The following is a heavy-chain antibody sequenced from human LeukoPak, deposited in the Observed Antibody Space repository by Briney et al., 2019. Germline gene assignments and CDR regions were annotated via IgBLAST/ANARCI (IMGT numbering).Heavy chain of an antibody. D-gene: IGHD1-14*01. CDR1: GGSISSYY. J-gene: IGHJ4*02. CDR2: IYYSGST. CDR3: ASLDDPDTG. Sequence: SETLSLTCTVSGGSISSYYWSWIRQPPGKGLEWIGDIYYSGSTNYNPSLKSRVTISVDTSKNQFSLKLSSVTAADTAVYYCASLDDPDTGWGQGTLVTVSS. V-gene: IGHV4-59*08.